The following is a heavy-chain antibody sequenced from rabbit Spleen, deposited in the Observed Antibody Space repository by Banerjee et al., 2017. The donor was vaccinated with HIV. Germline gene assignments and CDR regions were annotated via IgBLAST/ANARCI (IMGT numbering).Heavy chain of an antibody. V-gene: IGHV1S45*01. D-gene: IGHD1-1*01. CDR3: ARDLTSVVGWNFNL. J-gene: IGHJ4*01. Sequence: EQLEESGGGLVKPEGSLTLTCKASGVSFSDRDVMCWVRQAPGKGLQWIACINVYTGKPVYATWAKGRFTISRTSSTTVTLQMTSLTAADTATYFCARDLTSVVGWNFNLWGPGTLVTVS. CDR2: INVYTGKP. CDR1: GVSFSDRDV.